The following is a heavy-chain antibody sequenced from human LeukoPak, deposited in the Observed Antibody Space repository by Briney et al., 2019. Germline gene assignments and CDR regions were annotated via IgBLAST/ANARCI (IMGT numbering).Heavy chain of an antibody. Sequence: PSETLSLTCTVSGGSISNYHWSWIRQPAGKGLEWIGRSYASGTNYNPSLKSRATMSVDTSKNQISLKMSPVTAADTAVYYCAREFDYWAQGILVTVSS. V-gene: IGHV4-4*07. J-gene: IGHJ4*02. CDR2: SYASGT. CDR1: GGSISNYH. CDR3: AREFDY.